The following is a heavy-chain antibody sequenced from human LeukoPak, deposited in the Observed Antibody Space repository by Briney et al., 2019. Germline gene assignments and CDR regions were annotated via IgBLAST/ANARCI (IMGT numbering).Heavy chain of an antibody. Sequence: SETLSLTCTVSGGSISSGRYYWTWIRQHPGKGLEWIGYIYYSGSTFYNASLKSRVSISVDTSKNQSSLKVSSVTAADTAVYYCARDLGRYFDYWGQGTLVSVSS. CDR2: IYYSGST. CDR3: ARDLGRYFDY. J-gene: IGHJ4*02. CDR1: GGSISSGRYY. V-gene: IGHV4-31*03.